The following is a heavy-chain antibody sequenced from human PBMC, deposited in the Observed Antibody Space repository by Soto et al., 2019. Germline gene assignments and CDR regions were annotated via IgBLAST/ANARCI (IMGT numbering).Heavy chain of an antibody. D-gene: IGHD2-21*01. J-gene: IGHJ3*01. CDR3: ARDFSTSGEFFYDVFDV. CDR2: INQDGIKN. V-gene: IGHV3-7*01. CDR1: GFTFSRFW. Sequence: EVQLVESGGGLVQPGGSLRLSCAASGFTFSRFWMTWVRQAPGKGLEWVAKINQDGIKNHYGDSVGGRFTLSRDNATNSLYLQLSALRAETTAMYDWARDFSTSGEFFYDVFDVWGHGTVVTVSS.